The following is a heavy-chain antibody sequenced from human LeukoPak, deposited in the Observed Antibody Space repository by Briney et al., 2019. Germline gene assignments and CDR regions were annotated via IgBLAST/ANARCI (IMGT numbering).Heavy chain of an antibody. CDR2: IYYSGST. J-gene: IGHJ4*02. D-gene: IGHD5-18*01. CDR3: ATQPRQLWSQD. CDR1: GGSISSSSYY. V-gene: IGHV4-39*01. Sequence: KPSETLSLTCTVSGGSISSSSYYWGWIRQPPGKGLEWIGSIYYSGSTYYNPSLKSRVTISVDTSKNQFSLKLSSVTAADTAVYYCATQPRQLWSQDWGQGTLVTVSS.